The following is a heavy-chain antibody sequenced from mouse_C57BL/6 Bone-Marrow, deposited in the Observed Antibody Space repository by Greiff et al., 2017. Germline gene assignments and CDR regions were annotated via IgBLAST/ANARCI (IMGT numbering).Heavy chain of an antibody. CDR1: GYTFTSYW. Sequence: VQLQQPGAELVKPGASVKLSCKASGYTFTSYWMQWVKQRPGQGLEWIGEIDPSDSYTNYNQTFKGKATLTVEPSSSTAYMQLSSLTSEDSAVYYCARESNWDVYWYFDVWGTGTTVTVSS. V-gene: IGHV1-50*01. D-gene: IGHD4-1*01. CDR3: ARESNWDVYWYFDV. J-gene: IGHJ1*03. CDR2: IDPSDSYT.